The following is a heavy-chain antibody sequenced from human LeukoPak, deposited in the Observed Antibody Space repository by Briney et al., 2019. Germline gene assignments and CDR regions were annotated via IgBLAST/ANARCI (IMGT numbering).Heavy chain of an antibody. CDR3: ARMQGYAYSDY. Sequence: SVRVSCKVSGGTFRSSATNWVRQAPGQGLEWMGGTIPFYGATNYAQKFRGRVTITADESTGTVYMELRSLRSEDTAVYYCARMQGYAYSDYWGQGTLVTVSS. CDR1: GGTFRSSA. D-gene: IGHD2-15*01. V-gene: IGHV1-69*13. J-gene: IGHJ4*02. CDR2: TIPFYGAT.